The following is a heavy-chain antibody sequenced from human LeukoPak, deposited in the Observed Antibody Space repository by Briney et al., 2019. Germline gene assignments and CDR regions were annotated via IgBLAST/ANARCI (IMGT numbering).Heavy chain of an antibody. J-gene: IGHJ4*02. CDR1: GFTFSNYD. CDR3: ARIGLGRDAYNSFDY. D-gene: IGHD5-24*01. Sequence: PGGSLRLSCAASGFTFSNYDMTWVRQAPGKGLEWVSSISATTIYRFSAGSVRGRFTISRDNVENSLYLQMNDLRREDTAVYYCARIGLGRDAYNSFDYWGQGPLVIVSS. V-gene: IGHV3-21*01. CDR2: ISATTIYR.